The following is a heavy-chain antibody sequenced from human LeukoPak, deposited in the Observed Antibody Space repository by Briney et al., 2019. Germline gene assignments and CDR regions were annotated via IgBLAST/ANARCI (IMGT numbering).Heavy chain of an antibody. CDR2: IIPIFGTA. Sequence: SVKVSCKASGYTFTSYGISWVRQAPGQGLEWMGGIIPIFGTANYAQKFQGRVTITADESTSTAYMELSSLRAEDTAVYYCARDLWEYSYGPGGNWFDPWGQGTLVTVSS. D-gene: IGHD5-18*01. J-gene: IGHJ5*02. V-gene: IGHV1-69*13. CDR1: GYTFTSYG. CDR3: ARDLWEYSYGPGGNWFDP.